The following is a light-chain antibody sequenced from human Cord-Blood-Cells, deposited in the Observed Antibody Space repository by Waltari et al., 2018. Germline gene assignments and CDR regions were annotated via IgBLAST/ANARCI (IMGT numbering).Light chain of an antibody. CDR3: CSYAGSYTVV. CDR2: DVS. CDR1: SSDVGGYNY. Sequence: SALTQPRSVSGSPGQSVTISCTGTSSDVGGYNYVSWYQPHPGKTPKLMLYDVSKRPSGVLVRFSGSSSGNTVSLSFSGLQAEAEVAHTFCSYAGSYTVVFGCGTKLTVL. J-gene: IGLJ2*01. V-gene: IGLV2-11*01.